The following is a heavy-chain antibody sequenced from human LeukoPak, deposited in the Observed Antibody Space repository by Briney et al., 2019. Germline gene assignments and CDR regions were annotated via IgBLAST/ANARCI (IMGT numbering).Heavy chain of an antibody. D-gene: IGHD1-1*01. CDR3: TRGVLLLERGAFDI. CDR2: ITPKSGGT. V-gene: IGHV1-2*02. J-gene: IGHJ3*02. Sequence: ASVKVSCKTSGYTFTVYYIHWVRQASGQGLEWMGWITPKSGGTNYAQKFQGRVTMTRDTSISTVYMELSGLRSDDTAVYYCTRGVLLLERGAFDIWGQGTMVTVSS. CDR1: GYTFTVYY.